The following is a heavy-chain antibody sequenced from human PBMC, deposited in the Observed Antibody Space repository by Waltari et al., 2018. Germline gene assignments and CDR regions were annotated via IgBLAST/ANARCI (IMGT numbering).Heavy chain of an antibody. J-gene: IGHJ3*02. D-gene: IGHD6-6*01. Sequence: EVQLVESGGGLVKPGGSLRLSCAASGFTFSDFAMHWVRRAAGKGLEWVAFISRARSYIYYADAVKGRFTIASDKSKNARYLQMNRLRDADTAMYYCAKGVQKQWVVPDAVEMWGRGTMVTVSS. CDR2: ISRARSYI. V-gene: IGHV3-21*02. CDR3: AKGVQKQWVVPDAVEM. CDR1: GFTFSDFA.